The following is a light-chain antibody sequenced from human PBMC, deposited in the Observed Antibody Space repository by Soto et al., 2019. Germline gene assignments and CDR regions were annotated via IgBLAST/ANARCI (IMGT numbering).Light chain of an antibody. CDR1: QSISSW. CDR3: QQYNSLWT. Sequence: DIQMTQSPSTLSASVGDRFTITCRASQSISSWLAWYQQKPGKAPNLLIYKASSLESGVPSRFSGSGSGTEFTLTISSLQPDDFATYYCQQYNSLWTFGQGTKVDIK. J-gene: IGKJ1*01. V-gene: IGKV1-5*03. CDR2: KAS.